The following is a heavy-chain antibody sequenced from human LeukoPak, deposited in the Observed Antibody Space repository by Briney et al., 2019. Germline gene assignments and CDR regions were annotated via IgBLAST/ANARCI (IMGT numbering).Heavy chain of an antibody. CDR2: INHSGST. CDR3: ARGVRSPDSSGYSYGFNY. D-gene: IGHD5-18*01. J-gene: IGHJ4*02. CDR1: GGSFSGYY. Sequence: PSETLSLTCAVYGGSFSGYYWSWIRQPPGKGLEWIGEINHSGSTNYNPSLKSRVTISVDTSKKQFSLKLSSVTAADTAVYYCARGVRSPDSSGYSYGFNYWGQGTLVTVPS. V-gene: IGHV4-34*01.